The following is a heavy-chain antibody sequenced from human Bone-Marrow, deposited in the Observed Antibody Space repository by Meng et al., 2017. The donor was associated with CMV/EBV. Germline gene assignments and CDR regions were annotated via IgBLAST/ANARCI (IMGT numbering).Heavy chain of an antibody. V-gene: IGHV1-8*01. Sequence: ASVKVSCKGSGYTFTSYDINWVRQATGQGLEWMGWMNPNSGNTGYAQKFQGRVIMTRNTSISTAYMELSSLRSEDTAVHYCAKVTNYYYYGMDVWGQGTTVTVSS. J-gene: IGHJ6*02. CDR2: MNPNSGNT. CDR3: AKVTNYYYYGMDV. D-gene: IGHD5-18*01. CDR1: GYTFTSYD.